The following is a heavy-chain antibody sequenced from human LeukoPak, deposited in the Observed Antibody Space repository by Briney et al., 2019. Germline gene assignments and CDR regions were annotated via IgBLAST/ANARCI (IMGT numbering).Heavy chain of an antibody. Sequence: GGSLRLSCAASGFTVSSNYMSWVRQAPGKGLEWVSGIYSGGSAYYADSVKGRFTISRDNSKNTLYLQMNSLRAEDTAVYYCRGGIRTLFDYWGQGTLVTVSS. D-gene: IGHD3-16*01. J-gene: IGHJ4*02. CDR2: IYSGGSA. CDR3: RGGIRTLFDY. CDR1: GFTVSSNY. V-gene: IGHV3-66*01.